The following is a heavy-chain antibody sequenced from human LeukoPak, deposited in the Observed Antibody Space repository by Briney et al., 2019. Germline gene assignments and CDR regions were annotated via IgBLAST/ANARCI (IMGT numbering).Heavy chain of an antibody. J-gene: IGHJ4*02. Sequence: SSETLSLTCTVSGGSISSYSWSWVRQPPGKGLEWIAYMSYSGTTNYNPSLKSRVTISVDTSKKQFSLKLSSVTAADTAVYYCARHEGKLWFGETAMNYWGQGTLVTVSS. CDR2: MSYSGTT. CDR3: ARHEGKLWFGETAMNY. CDR1: GGSISSYS. D-gene: IGHD3-10*01. V-gene: IGHV4-59*08.